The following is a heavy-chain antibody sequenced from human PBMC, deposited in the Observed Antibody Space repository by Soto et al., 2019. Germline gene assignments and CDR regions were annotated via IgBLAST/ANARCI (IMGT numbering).Heavy chain of an antibody. CDR1: GFTFSSYA. V-gene: IGHV3-23*01. CDR3: AGKGPWTCIAVAHVDY. D-gene: IGHD6-19*01. J-gene: IGHJ4*02. CDR2: ISGSGGST. Sequence: EVQLLESGGGLVQPGGSLRLSCAASGFTFSSYAMSWVRQAPGKGLEWVSAISGSGGSTYYADSVKGRFTISRDNSKSTMYLQMNSLRAEDTAVYYCAGKGPWTCIAVAHVDYWGQGTLVTVSS.